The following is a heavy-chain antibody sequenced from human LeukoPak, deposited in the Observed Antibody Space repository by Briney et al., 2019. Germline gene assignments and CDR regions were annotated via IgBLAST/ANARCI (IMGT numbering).Heavy chain of an antibody. J-gene: IGHJ4*02. CDR2: ISYDGSNK. CDR3: ARGRDYYDSSGYSGVFDY. D-gene: IGHD3-22*01. CDR1: GFTFSSYG. Sequence: GGSLRLSCAASGFTFSSYGMHWVRQAPGKGLEWVAVISYDGSNKYYADSVKGRFTISRDNSKNTLYLQMNSLRAEDTAVYYCARGRDYYDSSGYSGVFDYWGQGTLVTVSS. V-gene: IGHV3-30*03.